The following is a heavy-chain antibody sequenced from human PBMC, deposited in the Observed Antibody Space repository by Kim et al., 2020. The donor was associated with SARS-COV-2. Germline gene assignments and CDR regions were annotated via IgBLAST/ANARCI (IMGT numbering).Heavy chain of an antibody. CDR2: INHSGST. V-gene: IGHV4-34*01. J-gene: IGHJ5*01. CDR3: ARRGYCSSTSCLKLYNWF. Sequence: SVTLSLTCAVYGGSFSGYYWSWIRQPPGKGLEWIGEINHSGSTNYNPSLKSRVTISVDTSKNQFSLKLSSVTAADTAVYYCARRGYCSSTSCLKLYNWF. CDR1: GGSFSGYY. D-gene: IGHD2-2*01.